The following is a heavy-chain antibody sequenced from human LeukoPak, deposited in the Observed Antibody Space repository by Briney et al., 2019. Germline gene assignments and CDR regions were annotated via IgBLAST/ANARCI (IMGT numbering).Heavy chain of an antibody. CDR1: GFSFSSYW. Sequence: GSLRLSCADSGFSFSSYWMTWVRQAPGKGLEWIGYIYYSGSTNYNPSLKSRVTTSVDTSKNQFSLKLSSVTAADTAVYYCARTDEYAFDIWGQGTMVTVSS. V-gene: IGHV4-59*01. CDR2: IYYSGST. J-gene: IGHJ3*02. CDR3: ARTDEYAFDI.